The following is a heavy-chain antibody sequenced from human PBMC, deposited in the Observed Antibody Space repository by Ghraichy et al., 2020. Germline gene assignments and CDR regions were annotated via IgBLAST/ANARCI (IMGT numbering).Heavy chain of an antibody. CDR2: IYHSGTT. D-gene: IGHD2-8*01. CDR1: GGSIRGYY. CDR3: ARSNGWSDY. J-gene: IGHJ4*02. V-gene: IGHV4-59*08. Sequence: SETLSLTCTVSGGSIRGYYWSWIRQPPGKGLEWIGYIYHSGTTNYNPSLKSRVTISVDTSKNQFSLNLSSVTAADTAVYYCARSNGWSDYWGQGTLVTVSS.